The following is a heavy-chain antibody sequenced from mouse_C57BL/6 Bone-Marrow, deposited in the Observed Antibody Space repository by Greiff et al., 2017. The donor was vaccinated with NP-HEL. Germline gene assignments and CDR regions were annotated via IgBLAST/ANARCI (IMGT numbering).Heavy chain of an antibody. Sequence: QVQLQPPGSAPFLPFSSFPLSFHSSFSTFTIYFIYFFNHIPLQGLEWIGTIYASDSETHYTQKFKDKATFTVDKSSSTAYMQLSSLTSEDAAVYYCARGRYAMDYWGQGTSVTVSS. J-gene: IGHJ4*01. CDR2: IYASDSET. V-gene: IGHV1-52*01. CDR1: FSTFTIYF. CDR3: ARGRYAMDY.